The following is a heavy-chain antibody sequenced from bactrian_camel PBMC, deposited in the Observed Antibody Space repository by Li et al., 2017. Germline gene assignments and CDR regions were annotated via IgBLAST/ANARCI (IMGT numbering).Heavy chain of an antibody. V-gene: IGHV3S54*01. Sequence: HVQLVESGGGSVQTGGSLRLSCVVSGHSRGSNCVGWYRLPPGRAPAEREGIAAIRRSGGETWYAGSVKGRFTISRDNAKTTVYLQMNSLKPEDTALYYCVRDYGNYDWTLGSWGQGTQVTVS. D-gene: IGHD4*01. CDR1: GHSRGSNC. J-gene: IGHJ4*01. CDR2: IRRSGGET. CDR3: VRDYGNYDWTLGS.